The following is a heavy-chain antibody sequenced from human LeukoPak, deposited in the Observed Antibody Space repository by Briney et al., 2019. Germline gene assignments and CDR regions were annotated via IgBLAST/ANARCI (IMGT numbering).Heavy chain of an antibody. CDR1: GFTFSTYA. D-gene: IGHD2-2*01. CDR2: ISASGGTT. CDR3: AKEPREYCSSTSCPNWIDP. Sequence: GGSLRLSCAASGFTFSTYAMSWVRQAPGKGLEWVSAISASGGTTYYVDFVKGRFTISRDSSKNTLYLQMSSLRVEDTAVYYCAKEPREYCSSTSCPNWIDPWGQGTLVTVSS. V-gene: IGHV3-23*01. J-gene: IGHJ5*02.